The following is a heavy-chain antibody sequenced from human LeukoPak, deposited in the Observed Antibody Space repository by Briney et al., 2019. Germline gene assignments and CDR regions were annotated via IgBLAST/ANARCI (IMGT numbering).Heavy chain of an antibody. J-gene: IGHJ3*02. Sequence: GGSLRLSCAASGFTFSSYAMSWVRQAPGKGLEWVSSISGIGDSTYYADSVKGRFTISRDNSKNTLYLQMNSLRAEDTAVYYCAKGGLRTIFGVVTPHSFDIWGQGTMVTVSS. V-gene: IGHV3-23*01. D-gene: IGHD3-3*01. CDR3: AKGGLRTIFGVVTPHSFDI. CDR1: GFTFSSYA. CDR2: ISGIGDST.